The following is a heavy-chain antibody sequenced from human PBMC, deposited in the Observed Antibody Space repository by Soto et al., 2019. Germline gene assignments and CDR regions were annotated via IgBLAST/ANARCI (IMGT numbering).Heavy chain of an antibody. CDR2: ISGSGGST. Sequence: EVQLLESGGGLVQPGGSLRLSCAASGFTFSSYAMSWVRQAPGKGLEWVSAISGSGGSTYYADSVKGRFTISRDNSKNTLYLLMNSLRAEDTAVYYCAKVEGRQWLVRPFDYWGQGTLVTV. CDR1: GFTFSSYA. J-gene: IGHJ4*02. CDR3: AKVEGRQWLVRPFDY. V-gene: IGHV3-23*01. D-gene: IGHD6-19*01.